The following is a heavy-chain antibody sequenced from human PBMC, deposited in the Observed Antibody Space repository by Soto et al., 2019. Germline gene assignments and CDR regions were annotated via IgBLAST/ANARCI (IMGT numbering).Heavy chain of an antibody. CDR1: GDSFGGVGY. CDR3: ARSGVTSIVSLSHCFDP. Sequence: TLSLTCPVSGDSFGGVGYWRGIRQLPGRGLGRFGCISSSGRNSYNPALNNRISLSLDTSKNQFFLKLLSVTAADTAIYDCARSGVTSIVSLSHCFDPWGQGTLVTVSS. V-gene: IGHV4-31*03. CDR2: ISSSGRN. J-gene: IGHJ5*02. D-gene: IGHD4-4*01.